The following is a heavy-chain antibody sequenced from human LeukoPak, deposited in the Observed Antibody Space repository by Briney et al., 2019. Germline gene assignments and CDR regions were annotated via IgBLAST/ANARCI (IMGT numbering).Heavy chain of an antibody. Sequence: GSLRLSCAASGFTFSSYSMNWVRQPPGKGLEWIGYISSSGNTNYNPSLKSRVTISVDTSKNRFSLKLSSVTAADTAVFYCARDGYLGSSVFDYWGQGTLVTVSS. J-gene: IGHJ4*02. V-gene: IGHV4-59*01. CDR3: ARDGYLGSSVFDY. CDR1: GFTFSSYS. CDR2: ISSSGNT. D-gene: IGHD3-16*01.